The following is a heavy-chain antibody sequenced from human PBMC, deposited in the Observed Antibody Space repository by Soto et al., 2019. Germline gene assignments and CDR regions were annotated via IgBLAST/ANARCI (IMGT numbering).Heavy chain of an antibody. D-gene: IGHD6-13*01. CDR2: ISYDGSNK. CDR1: GFTFSSYA. V-gene: IGHV3-30-3*01. CDR3: ASDLSYQGMSSLAY. J-gene: IGHJ4*02. Sequence: QVQLVESGGGVIQPGRSLRLSCAASGFTFSSYAIHWVRQAPGKGLEWVAAISYDGSNKYYADSVKGRFTISRDNSKNTLYLQMNSLRAEDTAVYYCASDLSYQGMSSLAYWGQGTLVTVSS.